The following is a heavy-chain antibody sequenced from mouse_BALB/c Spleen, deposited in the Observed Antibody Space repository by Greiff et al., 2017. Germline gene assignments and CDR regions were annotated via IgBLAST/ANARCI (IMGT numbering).Heavy chain of an antibody. D-gene: IGHD2-14*01. J-gene: IGHJ3*01. CDR1: GFTFSSST. CDR2: ISSGGST. Sequence: EVQRVESGGGLVQPGGSLKLSCAASGFTFSSSTMSWVRQTPEKRLEWVASISSGGSTYYPDSVKGRFTISRDNARNILYLQMSSLRSEDTAMYYCARGLDYRYEAWFAYWGQGTLVTVSA. CDR3: ARGLDYRYEAWFAY. V-gene: IGHV5-6-5*01.